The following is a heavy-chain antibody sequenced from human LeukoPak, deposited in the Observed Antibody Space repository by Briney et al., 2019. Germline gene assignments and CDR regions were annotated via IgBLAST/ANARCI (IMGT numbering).Heavy chain of an antibody. CDR1: GFTFSRYW. J-gene: IGHJ4*02. V-gene: IGHV3-23*01. Sequence: PGGSLRLSCVASGFTFSRYWMHWVRQAPGKGLEWVSAISGSGGSTYYADSVKGRFTISRDNSKNTLYLQMNSLRAEDTAVYYCANHPPLKGSYPTPDYWGQGTLVTVSS. CDR2: ISGSGGST. D-gene: IGHD3-10*01. CDR3: ANHPPLKGSYPTPDY.